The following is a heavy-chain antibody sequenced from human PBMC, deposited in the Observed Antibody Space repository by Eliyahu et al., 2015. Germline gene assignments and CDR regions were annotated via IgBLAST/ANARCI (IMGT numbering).Heavy chain of an antibody. V-gene: IGHV1-18*04. Sequence: QVQLIQSGAEVKKPGVSVKVSCKASGYRLLDFGVSWMRQAPGQGLEWMGWISAYNANTKYSHNFQGRVSVTTDSSTNTAYMELRNLRSDDTAMYYCARDLFGGSVGIDYWGQGSLVTVSS. J-gene: IGHJ4*02. CDR2: ISAYNANT. CDR3: ARDLFGGSVGIDY. CDR1: GYRLLDFG. D-gene: IGHD3-10*01.